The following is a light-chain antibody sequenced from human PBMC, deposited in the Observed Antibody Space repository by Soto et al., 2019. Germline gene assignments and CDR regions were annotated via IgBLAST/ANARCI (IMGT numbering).Light chain of an antibody. V-gene: IGKV1-5*03. J-gene: IGKJ4*01. Sequence: DIQMTQSPSTLSGSVGDRVTITXRASQTISSWLAWYQQKPGKAPKLLIYKASTLKSGVPSRFSGSGSGTEFTLTISSLQPDDFATYYCQQHANYPITFGGGTKVDI. CDR1: QTISSW. CDR2: KAS. CDR3: QQHANYPIT.